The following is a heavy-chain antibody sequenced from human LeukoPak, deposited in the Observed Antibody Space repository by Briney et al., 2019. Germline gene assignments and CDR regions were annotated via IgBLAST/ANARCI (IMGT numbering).Heavy chain of an antibody. CDR3: ARQFDGSHPNAFDI. CDR1: GFTFSRHG. D-gene: IGHD1-26*01. CDR2: ISNDGSRK. V-gene: IGHV3-30*03. J-gene: IGHJ3*02. Sequence: GRSLRLSCAPSGFTFSRHGMHWVRQAPGKGLEWVAIISNDGSRKYYAHSVEGRFTISRDNSKNTLYLQMDSLRAEDTAVYYCARQFDGSHPNAFDIWGQGTMVTVSS.